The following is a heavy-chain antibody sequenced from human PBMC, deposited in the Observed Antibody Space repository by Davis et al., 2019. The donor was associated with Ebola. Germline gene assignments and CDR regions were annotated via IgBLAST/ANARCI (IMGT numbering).Heavy chain of an antibody. D-gene: IGHD2-21*02. CDR2: ISWNSGSI. CDR1: GFTFDDYA. V-gene: IGHV3-9*01. CDR3: AKINYCGGDCYPDDAFDI. J-gene: IGHJ3*02. Sequence: PGGSLRLSCAASGFTFDDYAMHWVRQAPGKGLEWVSGISWNSGSIGYADSVKGRFTISRDNAKNSLYLQMNSLRAEDTALYYCAKINYCGGDCYPDDAFDIWGQGTMVTVSS.